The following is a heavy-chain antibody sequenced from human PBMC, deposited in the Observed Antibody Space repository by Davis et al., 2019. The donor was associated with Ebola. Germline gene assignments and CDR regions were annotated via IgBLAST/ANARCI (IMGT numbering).Heavy chain of an antibody. Sequence: SGPTLVKPTQTLRLTCTVSGFLVSTSGMCVGWIRQPPGKALEWLALIDWDDDKYYTTSLKTRLTISRDTSKNQVFLTMTDVDPVDTATYYCARRSASFGDNSFDYWGQGTLVTVSS. CDR2: IDWDDDK. J-gene: IGHJ4*02. D-gene: IGHD2-2*01. V-gene: IGHV2-70*01. CDR1: GFLVSTSGMC. CDR3: ARRSASFGDNSFDY.